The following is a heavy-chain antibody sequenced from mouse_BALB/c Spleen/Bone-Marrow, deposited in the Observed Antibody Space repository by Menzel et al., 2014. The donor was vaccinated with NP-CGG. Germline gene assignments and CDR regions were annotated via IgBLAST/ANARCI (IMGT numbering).Heavy chain of an antibody. V-gene: IGHV1-69*02. CDR3: AREYGYYFDY. Sequence: QVQLKQSGAELVKPGAPVKLSCKTSGYTFTSYWMSWVKQRPGRGLEWIGRIDPSDSETHYNQKFKDKATLTVDKSSSTAYIQLSSLTSEDSAVYYCAREYGYYFDYWGQGTTLTVSS. CDR2: IDPSDSET. J-gene: IGHJ2*01. D-gene: IGHD1-2*01. CDR1: GYTFTSYW.